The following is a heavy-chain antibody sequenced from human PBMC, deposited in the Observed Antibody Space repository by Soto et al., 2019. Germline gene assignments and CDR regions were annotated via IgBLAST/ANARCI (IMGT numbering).Heavy chain of an antibody. CDR3: RRVNDMLTGYWSYFDY. Sequence: EVQLVESGGGLVKPGGSLRLSCAASGFTFSSYSMNWVRQAPGKGLEWVSSISSSSSYIYYADSVKGRFTISRDNAKKSLNLQMNTLRAHATSVYYCRRVNDMLTGYWSYFDYWGQGTLGTVSS. J-gene: IGHJ4*02. V-gene: IGHV3-21*01. CDR1: GFTFSSYS. CDR2: ISSSSSYI. D-gene: IGHD3-9*01.